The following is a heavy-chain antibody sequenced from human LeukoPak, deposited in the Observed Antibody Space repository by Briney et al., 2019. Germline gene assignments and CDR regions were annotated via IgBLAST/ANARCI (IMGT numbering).Heavy chain of an antibody. Sequence: GGSLRFSGAASGFTFSSYPRSWVRQAPGKGLEWVSAIMGSGGSTYYADSVKGRFTISRDNSKNTLYLQMNSLRAEDTAVYYCAKVAEVGATTEGYYFDYWGQGTLVTVSS. CDR1: GFTFSSYP. J-gene: IGHJ4*02. CDR3: AKVAEVGATTEGYYFDY. V-gene: IGHV3-23*01. D-gene: IGHD1-26*01. CDR2: IMGSGGST.